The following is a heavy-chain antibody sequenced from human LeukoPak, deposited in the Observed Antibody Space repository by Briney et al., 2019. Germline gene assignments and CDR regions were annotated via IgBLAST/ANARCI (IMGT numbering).Heavy chain of an antibody. V-gene: IGHV4-59*12. CDR1: GGSISSYY. J-gene: IGHJ4*02. CDR2: IYHSGST. CDR3: AREISAGQPPLQQLDY. Sequence: SETLSLTCTVSGGSISSYYWSWIRQPPGKGLEWIGYIYHSGSTYYNPSLKSRVTISVDRSKNQFSLKLSSVTAADTAVYYCAREISAGQPPLQQLDYWGQGTLVTVSS. D-gene: IGHD1-1*01.